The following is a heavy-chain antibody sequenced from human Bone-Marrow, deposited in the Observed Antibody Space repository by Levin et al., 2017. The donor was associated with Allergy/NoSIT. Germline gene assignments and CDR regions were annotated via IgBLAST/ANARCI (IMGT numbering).Heavy chain of an antibody. Sequence: SQTLSLTCAVSGDSISSRNWWSWVRQSPGRGLEWIGEVYQSGGTRYNPSLKSRVTMSVDKSKNHYYLNLTSVTAADTAVYYCARNILTGYYYFDSWGQGTLVTVSS. D-gene: IGHD3-9*01. V-gene: IGHV4-4*02. CDR1: GDSISSRNW. CDR2: VYQSGGT. CDR3: ARNILTGYYYFDS. J-gene: IGHJ4*02.